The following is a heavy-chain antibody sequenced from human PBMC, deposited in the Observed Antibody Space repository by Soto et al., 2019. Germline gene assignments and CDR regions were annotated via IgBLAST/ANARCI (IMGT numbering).Heavy chain of an antibody. V-gene: IGHV4-31*03. J-gene: IGHJ5*02. CDR1: GGSISSGDYY. CDR2: IYYSGST. Sequence: TLYPSSTLCGGSISSGDYYWGWINQHPGKGLEWIGYIYYSGSTYYNPSLKSRVTISVDTSKNQFSLKLSSVTAADTAVYYCARWWSGSRQGFDPWGQGTLVTVSS. CDR3: ARWWSGSRQGFDP. D-gene: IGHD3-3*01.